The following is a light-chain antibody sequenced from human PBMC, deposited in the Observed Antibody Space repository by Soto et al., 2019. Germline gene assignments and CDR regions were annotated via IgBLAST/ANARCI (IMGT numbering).Light chain of an antibody. J-gene: IGLJ3*02. CDR3: CSYAGSYTWV. Sequence: QSALPQPRSVSGSPGQSVTISCTGTSSDAGGYNYVSWYKQHPGKAPQLMIYDVNKRPSGVPDRFSGFKSGNTASLTISGLQAEDEADYYCCSYAGSYTWVFGGGTKLTVL. CDR2: DVN. CDR1: SSDAGGYNY. V-gene: IGLV2-11*01.